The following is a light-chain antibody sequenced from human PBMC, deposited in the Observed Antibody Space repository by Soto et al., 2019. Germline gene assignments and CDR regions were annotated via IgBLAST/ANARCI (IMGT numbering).Light chain of an antibody. J-gene: IGKJ1*01. CDR3: QQYYSLTWT. CDR2: WAS. Sequence: DIVMTQSPDSLAVSLGERATINCKSSQSVLYSSNNKNYLAWYQQKPGQHPKLLIYWASTRESGVPDRFSGSGSGTDFTLTISSLQAEDVAVYYCQQYYSLTWTFGQGTKVEIK. CDR1: QSVLYSSNNKNY. V-gene: IGKV4-1*01.